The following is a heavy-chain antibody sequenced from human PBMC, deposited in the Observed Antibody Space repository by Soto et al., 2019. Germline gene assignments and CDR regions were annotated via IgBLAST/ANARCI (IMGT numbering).Heavy chain of an antibody. CDR2: ITGSAGST. CDR1: GFTFNNYA. J-gene: IGHJ6*03. V-gene: IGHV3-23*01. Sequence: EAQLLESGGGLVQPGGSLRLSCAASGFTFNNYAVSWVRQAPGKGLEWVSTITGSAGSTFYPDSVKGRFTISRDSFKNTLDQQMNSLRPEDTAVYYCAHHGSPLGGYMDVWGKGTTVTVSS. D-gene: IGHD3-16*01. CDR3: AHHGSPLGGYMDV.